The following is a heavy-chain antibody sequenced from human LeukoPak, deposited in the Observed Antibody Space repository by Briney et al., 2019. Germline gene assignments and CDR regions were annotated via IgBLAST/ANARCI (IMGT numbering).Heavy chain of an antibody. V-gene: IGHV1-69*05. D-gene: IGHD2-8*01. CDR2: IIPIFGTA. CDR1: GGTFSSYA. CDR3: ARDWEPYCTNGVCPFDY. Sequence: SVKVSCKASGGTFSSYAISWVRQAPGQGLEWMGRIIPIFGTANYAQMFQGRVTITTDESTSTAYMELSSLRSEDTAVYYCARDWEPYCTNGVCPFDYWGQGTLVTVSS. J-gene: IGHJ4*02.